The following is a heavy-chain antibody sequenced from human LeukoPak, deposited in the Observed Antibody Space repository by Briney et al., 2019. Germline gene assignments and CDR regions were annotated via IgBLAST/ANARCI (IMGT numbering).Heavy chain of an antibody. CDR1: GGSISSSSYY. D-gene: IGHD3-10*01. J-gene: IGHJ4*02. CDR3: TKGRGI. CDR2: IYYSGST. V-gene: IGHV4-39*07. Sequence: NPSETLSLTCTVPGGSISSSSYYWGWIRQPPGKGLEWIGSIYYSGSTYYNPSLKSRVTISVDTSKNQFSLKLTSVTAADTAVYYCTKGRGIWGQGTLVTVSS.